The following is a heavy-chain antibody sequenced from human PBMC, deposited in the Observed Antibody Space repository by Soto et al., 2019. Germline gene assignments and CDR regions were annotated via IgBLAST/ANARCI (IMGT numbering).Heavy chain of an antibody. CDR1: GGSISRYY. V-gene: IGHV4-59*01. CDR3: ARARKRYSAFSSGYADSAL. Sequence: SETLALTCTVSGGSISRYYWTWIRQPPGKGLEWIGYIYYSGSTNYNPSLKSRVTISVDTSKDQFSLKLSSVTAADTAVYYCARARKRYSAFSSGYADSALWRSGSMVT. CDR2: IYYSGST. J-gene: IGHJ3*01. D-gene: IGHD3-3*01.